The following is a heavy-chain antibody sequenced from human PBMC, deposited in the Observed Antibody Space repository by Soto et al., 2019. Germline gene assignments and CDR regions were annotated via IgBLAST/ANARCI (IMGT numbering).Heavy chain of an antibody. D-gene: IGHD2-21*02. J-gene: IGHJ4*02. CDR2: ISGSGGST. Sequence: EVQLLESGGGLVQPGGSLRLSCAASGFTFSSYAMSWVRQAPGKGLEWVSAISGSGGSTYYADSVKGRFTISRDNSKNTLYLQMNSLRAEDTAVYYCAKALGYCGGVCYLQDFDYWGQGTLVTVSS. V-gene: IGHV3-23*01. CDR1: GFTFSSYA. CDR3: AKALGYCGGVCYLQDFDY.